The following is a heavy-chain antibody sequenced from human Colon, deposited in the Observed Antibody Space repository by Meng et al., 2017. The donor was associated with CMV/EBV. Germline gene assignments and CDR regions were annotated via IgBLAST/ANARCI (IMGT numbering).Heavy chain of an antibody. Sequence: GESLKISCAASGFTFSNHAMNWVRQAPGKGLEWVSTVNAGGRDTYYADSVKGRFTISRDNSKNTLFLLMNSLRVEDTAVYYCVRADRCGGDCYDRPFDYWGQGSLVTVSS. J-gene: IGHJ4*02. D-gene: IGHD2-21*01. CDR2: VNAGGRDT. CDR3: VRADRCGGDCYDRPFDY. V-gene: IGHV3-23*01. CDR1: GFTFSNHA.